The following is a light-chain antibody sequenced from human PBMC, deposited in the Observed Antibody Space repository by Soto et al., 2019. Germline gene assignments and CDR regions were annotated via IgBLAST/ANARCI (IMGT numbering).Light chain of an antibody. CDR3: QHGYSTPLT. CDR1: RDIGSD. CDR2: AAS. V-gene: IGKV1-39*01. J-gene: IGKJ4*01. Sequence: QMTQSPSSLSASVGDRITITFRASRDIGSDLSWYQQKPGKAPNLLIYAASTLQSGVPSRFSGSGSGTDFTRTISSLQPEDFATYFCQHGYSTPLTFGGGTKVDIK.